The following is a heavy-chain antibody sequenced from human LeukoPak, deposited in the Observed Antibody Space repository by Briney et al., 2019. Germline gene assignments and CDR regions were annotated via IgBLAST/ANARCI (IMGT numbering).Heavy chain of an antibody. Sequence: PGGSLRLSCAASGFTLSSNYMSWVRQAPGKGLEWVSVIYSGGSTYYADSVKGRFTISRDNSKNTLYLQMNSLRAEDTAVYYCASSRIAVAGAIDYWGQGTLVTVSS. J-gene: IGHJ4*02. V-gene: IGHV3-66*01. CDR2: IYSGGST. CDR3: ASSRIAVAGAIDY. CDR1: GFTLSSNY. D-gene: IGHD6-19*01.